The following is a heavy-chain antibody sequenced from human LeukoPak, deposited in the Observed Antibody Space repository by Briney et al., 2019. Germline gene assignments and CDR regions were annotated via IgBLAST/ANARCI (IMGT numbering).Heavy chain of an antibody. CDR1: GFTFSSYA. CDR3: ARGPRFAIRMIVVVTKGHFDY. Sequence: GGSLRLSCAASGFTFSSYAIYWVRQAPGKGLEWVAVISYDGNNKYYADSVKGRFTISRDNSKNTVYLQMNSLRAEDTAVYYCARGPRFAIRMIVVVTKGHFDYWGQGTLVTVSS. J-gene: IGHJ4*02. D-gene: IGHD3-22*01. CDR2: ISYDGNNK. V-gene: IGHV3-30*04.